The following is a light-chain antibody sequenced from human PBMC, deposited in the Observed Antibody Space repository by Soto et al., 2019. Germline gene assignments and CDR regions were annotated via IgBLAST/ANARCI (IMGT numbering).Light chain of an antibody. Sequence: QSALTQPASVSGSPGQSITISCTGTSSDVGGFNYVSWYQHHPGKAPRLMIYDVSYRPSGVSNRFSGSKSGNTASLIISGLQAEDEADYYCSSYTSTSTVVFGGGTKLTVL. J-gene: IGLJ2*01. CDR1: SSDVGGFNY. CDR2: DVS. CDR3: SSYTSTSTVV. V-gene: IGLV2-14*01.